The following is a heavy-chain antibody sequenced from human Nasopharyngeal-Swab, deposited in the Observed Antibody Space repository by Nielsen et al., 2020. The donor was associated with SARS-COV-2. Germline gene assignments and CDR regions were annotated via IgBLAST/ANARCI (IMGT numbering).Heavy chain of an antibody. D-gene: IGHD4-17*01. CDR2: IYYSGST. V-gene: IGHV4-39*01. CDR1: GGSTSSSSYY. CDR3: ARGTVTTLNIDY. Sequence: SETLSLTCTVSGGSTSSSSYYWGWLRQPPGKGLEWIGSIYYSGSTYYNPSLKSRVTISVDTSKNQFSLKLSSVTAADTAVYYCARGTVTTLNIDYWGQGTLVTVSS. J-gene: IGHJ4*02.